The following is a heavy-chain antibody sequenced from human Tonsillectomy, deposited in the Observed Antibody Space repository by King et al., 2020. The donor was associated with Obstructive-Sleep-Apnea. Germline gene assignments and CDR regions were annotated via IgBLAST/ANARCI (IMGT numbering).Heavy chain of an antibody. V-gene: IGHV2-5*02. CDR2: IYWDDDK. J-gene: IGHJ4*02. CDR3: AHRRPLTYYFDY. Sequence: TLKESGPALVEPTQTLTLTCTFSGFSLGTSGVGVGWIRQPPGKALEWLALIYWDDDKRYSPSLKSRLTITKDTSKNQVVLTMTYMDPVDTATYYCAHRRPLTYYFDYWGQGTLVTVSS. CDR1: GFSLGTSGVG.